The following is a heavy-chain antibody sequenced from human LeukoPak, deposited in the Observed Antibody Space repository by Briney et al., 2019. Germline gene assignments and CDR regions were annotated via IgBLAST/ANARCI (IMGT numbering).Heavy chain of an antibody. CDR1: GFTFSSYW. V-gene: IGHV3-74*01. J-gene: IGHJ3*02. D-gene: IGHD3-10*01. Sequence: PGGSLRLSCAASGFTFSSYWMHWVRHAPGKGLVWVSRVNTDGSSTTYADSVKGRSTISRDNAKNTVYLQMNSLGAEDTAVYYCARVTFNYFGSGDAFDIWGQGTMVTVSS. CDR3: ARVTFNYFGSGDAFDI. CDR2: VNTDGSST.